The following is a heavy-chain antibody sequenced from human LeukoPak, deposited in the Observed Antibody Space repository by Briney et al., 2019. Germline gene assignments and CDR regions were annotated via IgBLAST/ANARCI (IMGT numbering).Heavy chain of an antibody. D-gene: IGHD5-12*01. CDR3: VRDGGVSGYDLLDY. CDR1: GFTFSNYW. CDR2: INQDGSEE. Sequence: GGSLRLSCAASGFTFSNYWMTRVRQAPGKGLEWVAHINQDGSEEHYMDSAKARFTISRDNAKNSLSLQMNSLRAEDTAVYYCVRDGGVSGYDLLDYWGQGTLVTVSS. V-gene: IGHV3-7*01. J-gene: IGHJ4*02.